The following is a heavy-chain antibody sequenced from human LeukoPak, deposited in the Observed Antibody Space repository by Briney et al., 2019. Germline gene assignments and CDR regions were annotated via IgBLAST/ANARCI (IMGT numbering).Heavy chain of an antibody. V-gene: IGHV1-69*04. CDR2: IIPILGIA. D-gene: IGHD3-10*01. Sequence: SVKVSCKASGGTFISYTISWVRQAPGQGLEGMGRIIPILGIANYAQKFQGRVTITADKSTSTAYMELSSLRSEDTAVYYCARDPYGVRGVIPRFDPWGQGTLVTVSS. CDR1: GGTFISYT. CDR3: ARDPYGVRGVIPRFDP. J-gene: IGHJ5*02.